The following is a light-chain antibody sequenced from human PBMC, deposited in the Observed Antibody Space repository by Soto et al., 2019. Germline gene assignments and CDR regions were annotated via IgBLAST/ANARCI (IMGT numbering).Light chain of an antibody. V-gene: IGKV3-20*01. CDR3: RQYGRSLASA. CDR2: GAS. CDR1: PNIRST. J-gene: IGKJ4*01. Sequence: EIVCTQSPATLSLSPGARATLSCRASPNIRSTLAWYQQKPGQAPRLLIYGASTRATGIPDTFSGSGSGTDFTLAISTLEPEDLAVYYCRQYGRSLASAIGGGTKGDIK.